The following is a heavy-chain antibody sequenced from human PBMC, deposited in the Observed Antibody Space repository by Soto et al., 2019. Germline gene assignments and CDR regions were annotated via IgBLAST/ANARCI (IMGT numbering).Heavy chain of an antibody. CDR3: ATSSRYGTDAFDI. V-gene: IGHV3-48*03. CDR1: ESTFRLYK. J-gene: IGHJ3*02. Sequence: SGGSLRLSCVASESTFRLYKMNWVRQAPGKGLEWISDIRSNGGSIVYADSVRGRFTISRDNAKNSLYLQMNSLRVEDTAVYYCATSSRYGTDAFDIWGQGTMVTVSS. CDR2: IRSNGGSI. D-gene: IGHD4-17*01.